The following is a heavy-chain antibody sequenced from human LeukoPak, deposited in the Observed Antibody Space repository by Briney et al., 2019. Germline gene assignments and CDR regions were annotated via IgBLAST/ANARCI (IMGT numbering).Heavy chain of an antibody. CDR1: GFIFSSYW. Sequence: GGSLRLSCAASGFIFSSYWMHWVRQTPGKGLVWVSHISPDGSIGTYADSVKGRFTISRDNAKNTLYLQMDSLSAEDTAVYYCARDQLLGGQGTPVTVSS. D-gene: IGHD1-1*01. CDR3: ARDQLL. V-gene: IGHV3-74*01. CDR2: ISPDGSIG. J-gene: IGHJ4*02.